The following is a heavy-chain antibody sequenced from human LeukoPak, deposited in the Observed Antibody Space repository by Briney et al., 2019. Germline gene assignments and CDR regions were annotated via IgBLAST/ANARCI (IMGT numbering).Heavy chain of an antibody. Sequence: GGSLRLSCAASGFTFSSYAMTWVRQAPGKGLEWVSAISGSGVSTYYADSVKGRFTISRDNSKTTLYMQMSSLRAEDTAVYYCAKDYRYCTSTSCYGDDAFDIWGQGTMVTVSS. CDR1: GFTFSSYA. CDR3: AKDYRYCTSTSCYGDDAFDI. D-gene: IGHD2-2*01. J-gene: IGHJ3*02. V-gene: IGHV3-23*01. CDR2: ISGSGVST.